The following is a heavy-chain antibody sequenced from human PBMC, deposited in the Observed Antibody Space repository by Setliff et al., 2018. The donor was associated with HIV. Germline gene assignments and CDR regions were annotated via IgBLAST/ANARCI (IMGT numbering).Heavy chain of an antibody. D-gene: IGHD2-15*01. V-gene: IGHV1-8*02. Sequence: ASVKVSCKTSGYTFTSFDINWVRQATGQGLEWMGWMNPDSGNTGYAQKFQGRVTMTRKTSTSTAFMELISLRSEDTAVYYCARAPRGVGSGSYFDYWGQGALVTVSS. CDR3: ARAPRGVGSGSYFDY. CDR2: MNPDSGNT. CDR1: GYTFTSFD. J-gene: IGHJ4*02.